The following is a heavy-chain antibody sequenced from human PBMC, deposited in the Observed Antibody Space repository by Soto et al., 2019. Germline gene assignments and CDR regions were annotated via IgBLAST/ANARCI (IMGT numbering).Heavy chain of an antibody. Sequence: QVPVVQSGAEVNKPGASVKVSCKASGDTFRAYSMNWVRQAPGQRLEWMGWINGVNGNTEYSQTFQGRVTITRDTSASIAYMELSSLRPEDTAVYYCARGSNAGLDYWGQGTLVTVSS. CDR3: ARGSNAGLDY. V-gene: IGHV1-3*01. CDR1: GDTFRAYS. CDR2: INGVNGNT. D-gene: IGHD4-4*01. J-gene: IGHJ4*02.